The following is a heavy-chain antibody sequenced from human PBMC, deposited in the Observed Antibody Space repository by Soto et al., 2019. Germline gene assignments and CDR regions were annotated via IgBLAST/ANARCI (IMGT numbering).Heavy chain of an antibody. CDR1: GFTLDSHW. CDR2: IKTDGYAG. CDR3: VRESGGAEGC. J-gene: IGHJ4*02. Sequence: ESGGVLVQPGGSLRLSCVASGFTLDSHWMHWVRQAPGEGLVWVSGIKTDGYAGAYADSVKCRFTIARDNTKNPVYLQSNSLRAEVTAGYFCVRESGGAEGCWGQGTLVTVSS. D-gene: IGHD1-26*01. V-gene: IGHV3-74*01.